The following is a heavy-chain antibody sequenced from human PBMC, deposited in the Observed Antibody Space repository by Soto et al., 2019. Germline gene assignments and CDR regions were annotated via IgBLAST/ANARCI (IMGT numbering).Heavy chain of an antibody. CDR3: ETDRYTSSRSAANSYSHGMDF. D-gene: IGHD6-13*01. Sequence: SEKVSCKASGGTFSSYAISWVRQAPGQGIEWMGGIIPIFGTANYAQKFQGRVTITADESTSTAYMELSSLRSEDTAVDYCETDRYTSSRSAANSYSHGMDFPCPAPTVT. CDR1: GGTFSSYA. J-gene: IGHJ6*02. V-gene: IGHV1-69*13. CDR2: IIPIFGTA.